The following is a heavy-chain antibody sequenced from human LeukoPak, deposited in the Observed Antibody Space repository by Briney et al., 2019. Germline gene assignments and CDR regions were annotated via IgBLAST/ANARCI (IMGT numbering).Heavy chain of an antibody. V-gene: IGHV4-39*01. D-gene: IGHD3-22*01. CDR3: ARRNTYYYDSSGYFDY. CDR1: GGSISSSSYY. CDR2: IYYSGST. J-gene: IGHJ4*02. Sequence: SETLSLTCTVSGGSISSSSYYWDWIRQPPVKGLEWIGSIYYSGSTYYNPSLKSRVTISVDTSKNQFSLKLSSVTAADTAVYYCARRNTYYYDSSGYFDYWGQGTLVTVSS.